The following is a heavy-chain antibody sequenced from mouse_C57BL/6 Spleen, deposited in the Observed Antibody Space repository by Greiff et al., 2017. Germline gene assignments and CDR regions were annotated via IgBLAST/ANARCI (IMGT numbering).Heavy chain of an antibody. CDR3: ARLYYYAMEY. J-gene: IGHJ4*01. Sequence: QVQLQQSGAELVKPGASVKISCKASGYAFSSYWMNWVKQRPGKGLEWIGQIYPGVSDTNYNGKFKGKATLTADKSSSTAYMQLSSLPPADYAVYFCARLYYYAMEYWGQATSATGSS. CDR1: GYAFSSYW. V-gene: IGHV1-80*01. CDR2: IYPGVSDT.